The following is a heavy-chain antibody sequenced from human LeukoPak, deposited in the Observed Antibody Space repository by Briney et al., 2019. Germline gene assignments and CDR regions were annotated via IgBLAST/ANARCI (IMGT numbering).Heavy chain of an antibody. Sequence: PGGSLRLSCAASGFTFGSYGMHWVRQAPAKGPEWVAVIWYDGSNIYYADSVKGRFTISRDNSKNTLFLQMNSLRAEDTAVYYCARGYDKPDYWGQGTLVTVSS. D-gene: IGHD3-3*01. CDR2: IWYDGSNI. V-gene: IGHV3-33*01. CDR1: GFTFGSYG. J-gene: IGHJ4*01. CDR3: ARGYDKPDY.